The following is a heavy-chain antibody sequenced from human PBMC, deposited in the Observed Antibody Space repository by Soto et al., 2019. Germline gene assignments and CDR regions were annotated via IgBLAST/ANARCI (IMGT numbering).Heavy chain of an antibody. CDR2: IDPSDSYT. J-gene: IGHJ6*02. CDR3: AADFEGITYGMDV. CDR1: GYSFTSYW. V-gene: IGHV5-10-1*01. Sequence: GESLKISCKGSGYSFTSYWISWVRQVPGKGLEWMGRIDPSDSYTNYSPSFQGHVTISADKSISTAYLQWSSLKASDTAMYYCAADFEGITYGMDVWGQGTTVTVSS. D-gene: IGHD3-3*01.